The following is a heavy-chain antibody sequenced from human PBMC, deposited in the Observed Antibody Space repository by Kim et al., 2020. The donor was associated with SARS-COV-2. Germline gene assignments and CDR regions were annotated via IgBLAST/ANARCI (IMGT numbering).Heavy chain of an antibody. V-gene: IGHV3-23*01. Sequence: GGNTYYADSVKGRFTISRDNSKNTLYLKMNSLRAEDTAVYYCAKGYEQDYWGQGTLVTVSS. J-gene: IGHJ4*02. CDR2: GGNT. D-gene: IGHD6-13*01. CDR3: AKGYEQDY.